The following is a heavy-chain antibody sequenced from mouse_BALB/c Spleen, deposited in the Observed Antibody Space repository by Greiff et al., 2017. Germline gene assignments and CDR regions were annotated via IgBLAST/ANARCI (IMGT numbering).Heavy chain of an antibody. Sequence: QVQLKESGPSLVQPSQSLSITCTVSGFSLTSYGVHWVRQSPGKGLEWLGVIWRGGSTDYNAAFMSRLSITKDNSKSQVFFKMNSLQADDTAIYYCAKTPYYYSSSYDYAMDYWGQGTSVTVSS. D-gene: IGHD1-1*01. CDR2: IWRGGST. CDR3: AKTPYYYSSSYDYAMDY. J-gene: IGHJ4*01. V-gene: IGHV2-5-1*01. CDR1: GFSLTSYG.